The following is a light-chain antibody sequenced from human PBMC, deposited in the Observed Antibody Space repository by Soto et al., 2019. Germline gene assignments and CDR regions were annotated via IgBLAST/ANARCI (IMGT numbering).Light chain of an antibody. J-gene: IGLJ2*01. V-gene: IGLV2-8*01. CDR3: SSYSGSRIVV. Sequence: QSALTQPPSASGSPGQSVTISCTGTSSDVGGYNYVSWYQQHPGKAPKLMISEVNKRPSGVPDRFSGSKSGNTASLTVSGLQAEDEADYYCSSYSGSRIVVFGGVTKLTVL. CDR1: SSDVGGYNY. CDR2: EVN.